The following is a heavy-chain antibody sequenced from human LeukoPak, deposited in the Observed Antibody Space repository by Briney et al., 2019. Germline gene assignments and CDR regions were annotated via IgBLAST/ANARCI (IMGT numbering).Heavy chain of an antibody. Sequence: ASVKVSCKASGYTFTGYHMHWVRQAPGQGLEWMGWINPNSGGTNYAQKFQGGVTMTRDTSISTAYMELSRLRSDDTAVYYCARGGQWLHYFDYWGQGTLVTVSS. D-gene: IGHD6-19*01. CDR3: ARGGQWLHYFDY. J-gene: IGHJ4*02. CDR1: GYTFTGYH. CDR2: INPNSGGT. V-gene: IGHV1-2*02.